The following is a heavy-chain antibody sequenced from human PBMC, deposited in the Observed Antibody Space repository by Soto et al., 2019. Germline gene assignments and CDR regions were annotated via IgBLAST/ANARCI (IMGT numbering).Heavy chain of an antibody. V-gene: IGHV4-30-4*02. Sequence: SETLSLTCTVSGGSISSGNYYWSWIRQPPGKGLEWIGYIYYSGSTYYNPSPKSRVTMTTDTSTSTAYMELRSLRSDDTAVYYCARIASQYGMDVWGQGTTVTVSS. CDR2: IYYSGST. CDR3: ARIASQYGMDV. CDR1: GGSISSGNYY. J-gene: IGHJ6*02.